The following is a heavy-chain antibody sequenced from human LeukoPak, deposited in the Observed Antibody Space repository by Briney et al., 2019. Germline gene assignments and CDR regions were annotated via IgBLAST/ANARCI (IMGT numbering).Heavy chain of an antibody. D-gene: IGHD5-24*01. CDR1: GGTLSGYY. CDR3: AREGLRNVHNPLGY. V-gene: IGHV4-34*01. Sequence: PSETLSLTCAVYGGTLSGYYWSWISQPPGKGLEWIGEIKEREKTNYNPSLKSRVTISIDTSKNQFSLKLSSVTAADTAVYYCAREGLRNVHNPLGYWGQGTLVTVSP. CDR2: IKEREKT. J-gene: IGHJ4*02.